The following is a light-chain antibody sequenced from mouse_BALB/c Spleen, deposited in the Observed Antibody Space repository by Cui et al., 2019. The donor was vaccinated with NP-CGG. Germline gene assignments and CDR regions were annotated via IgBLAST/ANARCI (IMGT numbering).Light chain of an antibody. CDR3: ALWYSNHWV. CDR2: GTN. CDR1: TGAVTTSNY. V-gene: IGLV1*01. Sequence: AVVTQSSALTTSPGATVTLTCRSSTGAVTTSNYANWVQEKPDHLFTGLIGGTNNRAPGVPARFSGSLIGDKAALTITGVQTEDEAIYFCALWYSNHWVFGGGTKLTVL. J-gene: IGLJ1*01.